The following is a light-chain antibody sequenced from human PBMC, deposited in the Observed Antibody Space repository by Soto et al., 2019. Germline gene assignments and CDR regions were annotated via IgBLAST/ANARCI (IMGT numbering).Light chain of an antibody. CDR1: QSVSSY. CDR2: EAS. Sequence: DIQMTQSPSPLSASVGDRVDITCRTSQSVSSYLNWYQAKPGKAPKLLIYEASSLESGVPSRFSGSGSGTDFTLTISSLQPEDFATYYCQQSYDVRLSFGGGTKVQI. CDR3: QQSYDVRLS. V-gene: IGKV1-39*01. J-gene: IGKJ4*01.